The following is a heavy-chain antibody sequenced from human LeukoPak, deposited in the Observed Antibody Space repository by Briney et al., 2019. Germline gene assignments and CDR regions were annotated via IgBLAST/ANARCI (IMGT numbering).Heavy chain of an antibody. CDR3: ARFNWNSAPNDY. V-gene: IGHV5-51*01. CDR1: RYTFTNYW. D-gene: IGHD1-7*01. CDR2: IYPDDSDT. Sequence: GESLKISCKGSRYTFTNYWIGWVRQMPGKGLEWMGIIYPDDSDTRYSPSFQGQVTISADKSISTAYLQWSSLKASDTAMYYCARFNWNSAPNDYWGQGTLVTVSS. J-gene: IGHJ4*01.